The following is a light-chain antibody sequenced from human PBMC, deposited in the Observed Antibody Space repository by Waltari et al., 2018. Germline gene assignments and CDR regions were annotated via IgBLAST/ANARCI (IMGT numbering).Light chain of an antibody. V-gene: IGLV2-14*01. CDR1: SRDVGGYNY. Sequence: QSALTQPASVSGSPGQSITIPCTGTSRDVGGYNYVSWFQQHPGKAPKLMIYAVSNRPSGVSNRFSGSKSGNTASLTISGLQAEDEADYYCSSYTRNNTHVFGTGTKVTVL. J-gene: IGLJ1*01. CDR3: SSYTRNNTHV. CDR2: AVS.